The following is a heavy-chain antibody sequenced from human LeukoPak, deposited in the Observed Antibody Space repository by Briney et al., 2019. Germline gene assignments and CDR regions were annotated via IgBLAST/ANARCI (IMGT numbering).Heavy chain of an antibody. V-gene: IGHV1-69*06. CDR2: IIPIFGTA. D-gene: IGHD2-2*01. CDR1: GGTFSSYA. J-gene: IGHJ5*02. CDR3: ARVTRLVVPAASPRFGFDP. Sequence: ASVKVSCKASGGTFSSYAIGWVRQAPGQGLEWMGGIIPIFGTANYAQKFQGRVTITADKSTSTAYMELSSLRSEDTAVYYCARVTRLVVPAASPRFGFDPWGQGTLVTVSS.